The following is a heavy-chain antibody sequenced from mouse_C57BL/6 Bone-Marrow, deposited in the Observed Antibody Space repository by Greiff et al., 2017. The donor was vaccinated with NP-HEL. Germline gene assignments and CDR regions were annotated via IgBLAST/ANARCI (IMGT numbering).Heavy chain of an antibody. D-gene: IGHD2-2*01. CDR1: GYTFTSYG. CDR3: ARWMVTTGWFAY. V-gene: IGHV1-81*01. Sequence: QVQLQQSGAELARPGASVKLSCKASGYTFTSYGISWVKQRTGQGLEWIGEIYPRSGNTYYNEKFKGKATLTAYKSSSTAYMELRSLTSEDSAVYFCARWMVTTGWFAYWGQGTLVTVSA. CDR2: IYPRSGNT. J-gene: IGHJ3*01.